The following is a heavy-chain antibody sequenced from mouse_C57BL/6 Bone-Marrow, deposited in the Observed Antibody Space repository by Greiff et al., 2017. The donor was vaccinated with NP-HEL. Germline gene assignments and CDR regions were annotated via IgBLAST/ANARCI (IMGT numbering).Heavy chain of an antibody. CDR1: GFTFSSYG. V-gene: IGHV5-6*01. Sequence: EVKLMESGGDLVKPGGSLKLSCAASGFTFSSYGMSWVRQTPDKRLEWVATISSGGSYTYYPDSVKGRFTISRDNAKNTLYLQMSSLKSEDTAMYYCASVNWDGGGFDYWGQGTTLTVSS. CDR2: ISSGGSYT. D-gene: IGHD4-1*02. CDR3: ASVNWDGGGFDY. J-gene: IGHJ2*01.